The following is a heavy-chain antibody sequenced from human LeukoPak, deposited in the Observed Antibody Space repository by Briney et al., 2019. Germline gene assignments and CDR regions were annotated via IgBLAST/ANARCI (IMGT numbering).Heavy chain of an antibody. CDR3: AKDPGGAVAAPY. CDR2: ISTSGGTT. CDR1: GFTFSSHW. J-gene: IGHJ4*02. D-gene: IGHD6-19*01. V-gene: IGHV3-23*01. Sequence: GGFLRLSCAASGFTFSSHWMTWVRQAPGKGLEWVSGISTSGGTTYYADSVKGRFTISRDNSKNTLYLQMNSLRAEDTAVYYCAKDPGGAVAAPYWGQGTLVTVSS.